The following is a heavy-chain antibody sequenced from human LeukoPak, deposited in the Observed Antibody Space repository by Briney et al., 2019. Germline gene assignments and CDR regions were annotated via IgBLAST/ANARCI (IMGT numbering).Heavy chain of an antibody. CDR2: IYYSGST. J-gene: IGHJ5*02. CDR3: ARGFTTTFIAAAGTRWFDP. Sequence: PSETLSLTCTVSGGSISSSSYYWGWIRQPPGKGLEWIGSIYYSGSTNYNPSLKSRVTISVDTSKNQFSLKLSSVTAADTAVYYCARGFTTTFIAAAGTRWFDPWGQGTLVTVSS. D-gene: IGHD6-13*01. V-gene: IGHV4-39*07. CDR1: GGSISSSSYY.